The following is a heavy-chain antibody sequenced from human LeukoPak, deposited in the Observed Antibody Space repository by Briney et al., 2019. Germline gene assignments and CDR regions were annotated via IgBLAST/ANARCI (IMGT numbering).Heavy chain of an antibody. V-gene: IGHV3-7*01. J-gene: IGHJ6*03. CDR2: IKLDGSEK. D-gene: IGHD1-14*01. Sequence: GGSLRLSCAASGFTFSTVWMGWVRQAPGKGLEWVANIKLDGSEKYYVDSVKGRFTITRDNARNSLYLQMNSLSDEDTAVYYCARWDHIPRPNYYYMDVWGKGTTVTVSS. CDR1: GFTFSTVW. CDR3: ARWDHIPRPNYYYMDV.